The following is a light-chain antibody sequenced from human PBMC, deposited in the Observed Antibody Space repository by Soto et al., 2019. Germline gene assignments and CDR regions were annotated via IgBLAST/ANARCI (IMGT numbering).Light chain of an antibody. CDR2: GAS. V-gene: IGKV3-20*01. Sequence: EIVLTQSPGTLSLSPVERATLSCRASQSVSSSYLAWYQQKPGQAPRLLIYGASSRATSIPDRFSGSGSGTDFTLTISRLEPEDFALYYCQQYGSSQSFGQGTKVQIK. CDR3: QQYGSSQS. J-gene: IGKJ1*01. CDR1: QSVSSSY.